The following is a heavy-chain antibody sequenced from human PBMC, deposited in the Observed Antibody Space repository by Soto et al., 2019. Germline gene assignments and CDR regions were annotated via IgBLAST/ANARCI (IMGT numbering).Heavy chain of an antibody. CDR3: ASIRREYSSSMRYDAFDI. V-gene: IGHV3-7*01. Sequence: GGSPRLSCAASGFTFSSYWMSWVRQAPGKGLEWVANIKQDGSEKYYVDSVKGRFTISRDNAKNSLYLQMNSLRAEDTAVYYCASIRREYSSSMRYDAFDIWGQGTMVTVSS. CDR2: IKQDGSEK. J-gene: IGHJ3*02. D-gene: IGHD6-6*01. CDR1: GFTFSSYW.